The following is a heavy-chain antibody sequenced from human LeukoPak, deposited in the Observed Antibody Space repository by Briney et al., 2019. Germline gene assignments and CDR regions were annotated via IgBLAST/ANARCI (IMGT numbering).Heavy chain of an antibody. CDR3: ASLVDTGMAEY. CDR1: GFTFSSYA. Sequence: GGSLRLSCAASGFTFSSYAMSWVRQAPGKGLEWVSAISGSGGSTYYADSVKGRFTISRDNAKNSLYLQMNSLRAEDTAVYYCASLVDTGMAEYWGQGTLVTVSS. V-gene: IGHV3-23*01. CDR2: ISGSGGST. D-gene: IGHD5-18*01. J-gene: IGHJ4*02.